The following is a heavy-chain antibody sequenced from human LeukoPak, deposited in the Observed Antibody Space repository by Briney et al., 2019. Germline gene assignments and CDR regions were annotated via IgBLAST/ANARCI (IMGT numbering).Heavy chain of an antibody. V-gene: IGHV4-59*01. CDR2: IYYSGST. Sequence: PSETLSLTCTVSGGSISSYYWSWIRQPPGKGLEWIGYIYYSGSTNYNPSLKSRVTISVDTSKNQFSLKLSSVTAADTAVYYCAREADSGGWYGDAFDIWGQGTMVTVSS. D-gene: IGHD6-19*01. CDR3: AREADSGGWYGDAFDI. J-gene: IGHJ3*02. CDR1: GGSISSYY.